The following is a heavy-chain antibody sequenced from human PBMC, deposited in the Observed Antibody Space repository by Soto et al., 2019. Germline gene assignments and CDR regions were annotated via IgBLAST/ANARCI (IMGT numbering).Heavy chain of an antibody. D-gene: IGHD5-18*01. J-gene: IGHJ4*02. V-gene: IGHV1-69*12. CDR2: IIPMFGTA. CDR1: GGTFSTYA. CDR3: ASGIQLWLRRIHTGYSG. Sequence: QVQLVQSGAEVKKPESSVKVSCKAPGGTFSTYAISWVRQAPGQGLEWMGGIIPMFGTANYAQRFQDRVTITADESTKTVYMELSSLRSEDTAVYFCASGIQLWLRRIHTGYSGWGQGTLVTVSS.